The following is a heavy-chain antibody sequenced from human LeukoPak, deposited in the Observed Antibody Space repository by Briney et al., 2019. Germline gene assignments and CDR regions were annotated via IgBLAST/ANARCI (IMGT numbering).Heavy chain of an antibody. J-gene: IGHJ4*02. D-gene: IGHD3-10*01. V-gene: IGHV3-21*01. CDR2: ISSSSSYI. CDR1: GFTFSSYS. Sequence: GGSLRLSCAASGFTFSSYSMNWVRQAPGKGLEWVSSISSSSSYIYYADSVKGRFTISRDNAKNSLYLQMNSLRAEDTAVYYCARDLTKNYYGSGSYAGYWGQGTLVTVSS. CDR3: ARDLTKNYYGSGSYAGY.